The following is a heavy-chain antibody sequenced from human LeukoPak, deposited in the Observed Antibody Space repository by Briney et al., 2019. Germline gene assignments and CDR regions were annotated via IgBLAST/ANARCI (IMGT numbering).Heavy chain of an antibody. CDR3: ARHVSPFYYGSGSDFSWFDP. Sequence: PWETLSLTCTASGGSIGGYYWSWIRQPPGKGLEWIGYIYYSGSTNQNPSLKSRVTMSVGTSKNQFSLNLSSVTAADTAVYYCARHVSPFYYGSGSDFSWFDPWGLGTLVTVSS. CDR2: IYYSGST. D-gene: IGHD3-10*01. CDR1: GGSIGGYY. J-gene: IGHJ5*02. V-gene: IGHV4-59*08.